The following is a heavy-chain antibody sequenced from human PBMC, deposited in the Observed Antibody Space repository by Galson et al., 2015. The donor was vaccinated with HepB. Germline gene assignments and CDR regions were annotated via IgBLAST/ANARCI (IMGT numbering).Heavy chain of an antibody. CDR1: GGSISSFY. J-gene: IGHJ4*02. CDR2: IFYSEST. CDR3: ARHVVEAAPLGY. D-gene: IGHD5-24*01. V-gene: IGHV4-59*08. Sequence: ETLSLTCTVSGGSISSFYWSWIRQPPGKGLEWIGYIFYSESTNYNPSLRSRVSMSVDTSKNHFSLRLSSVTAADTAVHYCARHVVEAAPLGYWGQGTLVTVSS.